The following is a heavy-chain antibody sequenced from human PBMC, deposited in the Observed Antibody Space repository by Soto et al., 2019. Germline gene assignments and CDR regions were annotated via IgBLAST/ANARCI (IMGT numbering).Heavy chain of an antibody. CDR2: IDPSDSYT. V-gene: IGHV5-10-1*01. D-gene: IGHD3-10*01. J-gene: IGHJ6*02. Sequence: PGESLKISCKGSGYSFTSYWISWVRQMPWKGLEWMGRIDPSDSYTNYSPSFQGHVTISADKSISTAYLQWSSLKASDTAMYYCARPYFTYGSGSYSPDNGMDVWGQGTTVTVSS. CDR1: GYSFTSYW. CDR3: ARPYFTYGSGSYSPDNGMDV.